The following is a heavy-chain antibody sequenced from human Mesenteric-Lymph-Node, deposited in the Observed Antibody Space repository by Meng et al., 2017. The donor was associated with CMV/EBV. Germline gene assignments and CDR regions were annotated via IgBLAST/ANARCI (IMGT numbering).Heavy chain of an antibody. D-gene: IGHD3-3*01. Sequence: GESLKISCAASGFTFSSYEMNWVRQAPGKGLEWVSYTNNFGTTIYYADSVKGRFTISRDSAKNSLYLQMNSLRAEDTALYYCARSYDFWSGYIYWGQGTLVTVSS. CDR1: GFTFSSYE. CDR3: ARSYDFWSGYIY. CDR2: TNNFGTTI. V-gene: IGHV3-48*03. J-gene: IGHJ4*02.